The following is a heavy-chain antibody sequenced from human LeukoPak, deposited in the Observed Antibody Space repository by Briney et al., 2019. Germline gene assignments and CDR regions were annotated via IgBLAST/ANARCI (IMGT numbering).Heavy chain of an antibody. D-gene: IGHD3-3*01. J-gene: IGHJ4*02. Sequence: GASVKVSCKASVYTFTSYDVNWVRQATGQGLEWMVWMNPNSCNTGYAHKFQGRVTMTRNTSISTAYMELSSLRSEDKAVYYCARASRFWNGFFDYWGQGTLVTVS. CDR1: VYTFTSYD. CDR3: ARASRFWNGFFDY. CDR2: MNPNSCNT. V-gene: IGHV1-8*01.